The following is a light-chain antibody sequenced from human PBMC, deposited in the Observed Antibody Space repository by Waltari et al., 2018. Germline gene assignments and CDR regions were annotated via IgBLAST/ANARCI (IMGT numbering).Light chain of an antibody. J-gene: IGKJ1*01. CDR3: QQYNTYSGT. V-gene: IGKV1-5*01. Sequence: DIQMTQSPSTLSASVGDRVTITCRASQSISSWLAWYQQKQGKAPKLLIYDASGLESGVPSRFSGSRSGTEFTLTISSLQPDDFATYYCQQYNTYSGTFGQGTKVEVK. CDR1: QSISSW. CDR2: DAS.